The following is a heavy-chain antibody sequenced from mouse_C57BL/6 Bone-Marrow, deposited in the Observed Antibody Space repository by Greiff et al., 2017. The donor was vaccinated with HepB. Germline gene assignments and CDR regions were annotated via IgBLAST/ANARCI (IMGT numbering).Heavy chain of an antibody. CDR2: FYPGSGSI. J-gene: IGHJ3*01. Sequence: QVQLQQSGAELVKPGASVKLSCKASGYNFTEYTIHWVKQRSGQGLEWIGWFYPGSGSIKYNEKFKDKATLTADKSSSTVYMELSRLTSDDSAVYFCAIHLYYYGSSPAWFAYWGQGTLVTVSA. CDR1: GYNFTEYT. V-gene: IGHV1-62-2*01. CDR3: AIHLYYYGSSPAWFAY. D-gene: IGHD1-1*01.